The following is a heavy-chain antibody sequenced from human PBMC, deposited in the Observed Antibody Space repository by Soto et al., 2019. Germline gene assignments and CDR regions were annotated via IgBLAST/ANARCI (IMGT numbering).Heavy chain of an antibody. V-gene: IGHV3-23*01. J-gene: IGHJ4*02. D-gene: IGHD1-26*01. CDR1: GFTFSNNA. Sequence: LRLSCAASGFTFSNNAMSWVRQAPGKGLEWVSSVSGSGGTTYFADSVKGRFTISRDNSKNTLYLQMNSLRAEDTAVYYCARDMGWDYWGQGTLVTVSS. CDR2: VSGSGGTT. CDR3: ARDMGWDY.